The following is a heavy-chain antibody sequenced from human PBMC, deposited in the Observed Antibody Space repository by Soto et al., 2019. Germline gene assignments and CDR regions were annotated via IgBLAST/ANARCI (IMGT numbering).Heavy chain of an antibody. CDR2: IYYSGST. D-gene: IGHD1-1*01. V-gene: IGHV4-39*01. CDR3: ARLAERRGYYFDF. J-gene: IGHJ4*01. CDR1: GGSISSSSYY. Sequence: QLQLQESGPGLVKPSETLSLTCTVSGGSISSSSYYWGWIRQPPGKGLEWIGSIYYSGSTYYNPSIKSRTTYYIATHKNQFSEKLDSVTAADTAVYYCARLAERRGYYFDFWGEGTLVTVSS.